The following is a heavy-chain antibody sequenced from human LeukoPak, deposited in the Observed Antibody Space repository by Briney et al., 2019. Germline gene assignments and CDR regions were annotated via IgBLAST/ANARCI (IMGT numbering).Heavy chain of an antibody. Sequence: SETLSLTCTVSGGSISSYYWSWIRQSSGKGLEWIGYIYNSGTTNYNPSLNSRATISADTSKNQFSLRLTSVTAADTVVYYCARVPNYYGSGSFDYWGQGILVTVSS. CDR3: ARVPNYYGSGSFDY. V-gene: IGHV4-59*01. J-gene: IGHJ4*02. D-gene: IGHD3-10*01. CDR1: GGSISSYY. CDR2: IYNSGTT.